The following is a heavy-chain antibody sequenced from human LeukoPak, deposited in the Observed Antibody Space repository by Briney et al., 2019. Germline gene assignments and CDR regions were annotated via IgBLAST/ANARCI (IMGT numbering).Heavy chain of an antibody. V-gene: IGHV3-23*01. Sequence: SGGSLRLSCVASGFTLSNYVMAWVRQAPGKGLEYVSSIIGNGDSTYYADSVKGRFTISRDNSKNTLYLQMNSLRAEDTAIYYCAKGSKGTYDYWGQGTLVTVSS. CDR1: GFTLSNYV. J-gene: IGHJ4*02. CDR3: AKGSKGTYDY. CDR2: IIGNGDST.